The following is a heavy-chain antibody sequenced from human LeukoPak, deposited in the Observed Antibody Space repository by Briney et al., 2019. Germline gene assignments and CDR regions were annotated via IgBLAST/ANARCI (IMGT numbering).Heavy chain of an antibody. CDR1: GFTFSSYA. D-gene: IGHD2-8*01. Sequence: GGFLRLSCAASGFTFSSYAMSWVRQAPGKGLEWVSAISGSGGSTYYADSVKGRFTISRDNSKNTLYLQMNSLRAEDTAVYYCASTVYATDAFDIWGQGTMVTVSS. CDR2: ISGSGGST. V-gene: IGHV3-23*01. J-gene: IGHJ3*02. CDR3: ASTVYATDAFDI.